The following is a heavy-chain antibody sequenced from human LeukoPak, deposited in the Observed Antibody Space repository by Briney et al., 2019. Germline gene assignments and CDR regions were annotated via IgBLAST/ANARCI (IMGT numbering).Heavy chain of an antibody. Sequence: QPGGSLRLSCAASGFPFGSYAMGWVRRAPEKGLEWVSAISSSGASKYYADSVKGRFTISRDNSKNTLYLQMDSLRAEDTAIYYCAKDPPDDNWNDERVDYWGQGTLVTVSS. D-gene: IGHD1-1*01. CDR3: AKDPPDDNWNDERVDY. CDR1: GFPFGSYA. J-gene: IGHJ4*02. CDR2: ISSSGASK. V-gene: IGHV3-23*01.